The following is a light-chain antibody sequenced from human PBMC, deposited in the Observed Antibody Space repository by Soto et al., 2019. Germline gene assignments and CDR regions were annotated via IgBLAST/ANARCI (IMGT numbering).Light chain of an antibody. CDR2: EVY. V-gene: IGLV2-8*01. Sequence: QSVLTQPPSASGSPGQSVTISCTGTSSDVGGYNYVSWYQHHPGKAPKLIIYEVYKRPSGVPDRFSGSKSGNTAALTVSGLQAEDEADYYCRSYVGTNRYVFGTGTKVT. CDR1: SSDVGGYNY. J-gene: IGLJ1*01. CDR3: RSYVGTNRYV.